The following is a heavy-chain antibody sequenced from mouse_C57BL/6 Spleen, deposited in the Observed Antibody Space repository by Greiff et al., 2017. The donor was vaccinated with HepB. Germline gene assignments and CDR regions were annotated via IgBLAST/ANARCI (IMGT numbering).Heavy chain of an antibody. J-gene: IGHJ1*03. CDR3: ARSNWYCDV. Sequence: EVNVVESGGGLVKPGGSLKLSCAASGFTFSDYGMHWVRQAPEKGLEWVAYISSGSSTIYYADTVKGRFTISRDNATNTLFLQRTSLRAEDTAMYYCARSNWYCDVWGTGTTVTVSS. V-gene: IGHV5-17*01. CDR2: ISSGSSTI. CDR1: GFTFSDYG.